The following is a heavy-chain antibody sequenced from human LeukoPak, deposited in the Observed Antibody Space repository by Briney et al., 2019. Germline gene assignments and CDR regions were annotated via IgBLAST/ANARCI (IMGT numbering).Heavy chain of an antibody. CDR1: GDSVSSNSAA. V-gene: IGHV6-1*01. Sequence: SQTLSLTCAISGDSVSSNSAAWNWIRQSPSRGLEWLGRTYYRSKWYNDYAVSVKSRITINPDTSKNQFPLQLNSVTPEDTAVYYCARAALAYCSGGSCYLGVIDYWGQGTLVTVSS. D-gene: IGHD2-15*01. CDR2: TYYRSKWYN. J-gene: IGHJ4*02. CDR3: ARAALAYCSGGSCYLGVIDY.